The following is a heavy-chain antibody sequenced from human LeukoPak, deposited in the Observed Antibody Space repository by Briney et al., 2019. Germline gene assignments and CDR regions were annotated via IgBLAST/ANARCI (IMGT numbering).Heavy chain of an antibody. Sequence: GGSLRLSCAASGFTFSSYAMSWVRQAPGQGLEWVSAISGSGGSTYYADSVKGRFTISRDNSKNTLYLQMNSLRAEDTAVYYCAKVVDGSGRYKYNWFDPWGQGTLVTVSS. V-gene: IGHV3-23*01. D-gene: IGHD3-10*01. CDR3: AKVVDGSGRYKYNWFDP. CDR1: GFTFSSYA. J-gene: IGHJ5*02. CDR2: ISGSGGST.